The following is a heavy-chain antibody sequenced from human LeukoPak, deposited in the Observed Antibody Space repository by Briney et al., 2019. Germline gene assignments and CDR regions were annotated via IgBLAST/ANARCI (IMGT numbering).Heavy chain of an antibody. CDR2: INQDGREM. D-gene: IGHD3-22*01. CDR1: GFTFSNYW. J-gene: IGHJ2*01. CDR3: ARDQGSMIVVRTTTWYFDL. Sequence: GGSLRLSCAASGFTFSNYWMSRAPQAPGKGLEWLANINQDGREMYYVDSVKGRFTISTDNGKNSLYLQINSLRADDTAVYYCARDQGSMIVVRTTTWYFDLWGRGTLVPVSS. V-gene: IGHV3-7*01.